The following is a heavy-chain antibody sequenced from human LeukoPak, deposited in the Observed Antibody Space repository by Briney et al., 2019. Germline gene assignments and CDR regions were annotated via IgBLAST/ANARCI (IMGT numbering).Heavy chain of an antibody. D-gene: IGHD4-17*01. CDR3: AKDADSGDYFFDY. Sequence: GGSLRLSCAASGFTFRSYGMHWVRQAPGKGLEWVAFIRYDGGNIYYADSVKGRFTISRDNSKNTLSLQMSSLRTEDTAVYYCAKDADSGDYFFDYWGQGTLVTVSS. CDR1: GFTFRSYG. V-gene: IGHV3-30*02. J-gene: IGHJ4*02. CDR2: IRYDGGNI.